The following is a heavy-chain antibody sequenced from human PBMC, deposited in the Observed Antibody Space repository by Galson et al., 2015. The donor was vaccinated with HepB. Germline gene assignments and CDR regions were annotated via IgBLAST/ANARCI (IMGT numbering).Heavy chain of an antibody. CDR1: GDIFTNYW. J-gene: IGHJ4*02. CDR2: IHPSDSDT. Sequence: QSGAEVTKPGESLKISCKTSGDIFTNYWIGWVRQMPGKGLEWLGIIHPSDSDTRYNPSFQGQVTMSADKSTSTAYLHWSSLKAPDTAMYYCARLGYYDSSGYLSPFDFWGQGTLVTVSS. V-gene: IGHV5-51*01. D-gene: IGHD3-22*01. CDR3: ARLGYYDSSGYLSPFDF.